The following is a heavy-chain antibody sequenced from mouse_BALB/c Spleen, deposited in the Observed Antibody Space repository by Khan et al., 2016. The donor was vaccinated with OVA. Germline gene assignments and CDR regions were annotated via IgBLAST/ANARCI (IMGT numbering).Heavy chain of an antibody. J-gene: IGHJ1*01. CDR3: AIPYAGCLWYFDV. CDR2: IYPGDDRT. D-gene: IGHD2-12*01. Sequence: QVQLQQSGPELVKPGASVKMSCKASGYTFISYYIHWVKQRPGQGLEWIGWIYPGDDRTKYNEKFRGTTTMTADTSSSTAYMLTSSLTSADSAISFCAIPYAGCLWYFDVWGPGTTVTVSS. CDR1: GYTFISYY. V-gene: IGHV1S56*01.